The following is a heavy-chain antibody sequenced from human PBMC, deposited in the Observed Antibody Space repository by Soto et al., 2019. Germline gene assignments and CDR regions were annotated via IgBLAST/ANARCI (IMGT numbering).Heavy chain of an antibody. J-gene: IGHJ4*02. D-gene: IGHD4-17*01. CDR3: AREVYGGNVYFDF. CDR2: INGGNGDT. Sequence: QVQLVQSGAEEKKPGASVKVSCKASGYTFTSSGMPWVRQAPGQRLEWMGWINGGNGDTKYSQKFQDRVTITRDASASTAYMELSSLRFEDTAVYYCAREVYGGNVYFDFWGQGTLVTVSS. V-gene: IGHV1-3*05. CDR1: GYTFTSSG.